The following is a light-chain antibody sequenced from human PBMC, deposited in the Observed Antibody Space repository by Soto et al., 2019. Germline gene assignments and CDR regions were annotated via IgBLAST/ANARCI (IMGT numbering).Light chain of an antibody. CDR1: SSDVGGYDY. CDR2: EVS. V-gene: IGLV2-14*01. Sequence: QSALTQPASVSGSPGQAITISCTGTSSDVGGYDYLSWYQQHPGKAPKVMIYEVSNRPSGVSNRFSGSKSGNTASLNISGLQAEDEADYFCSSSTTRGTPVFGGGTKLTVL. CDR3: SSSTTRGTPV. J-gene: IGLJ3*02.